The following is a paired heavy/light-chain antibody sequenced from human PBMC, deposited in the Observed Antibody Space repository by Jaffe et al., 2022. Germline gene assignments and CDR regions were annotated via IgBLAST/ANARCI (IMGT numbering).Heavy chain of an antibody. CDR1: GFTFSTYW. D-gene: IGHD1-1*01. V-gene: IGHV3-74*01. CDR2: INPDGSSS. J-gene: IGHJ4*02. Sequence: DVQLVESGGGLVQPGGSLRLSCAASGFTFSTYWMHWVRQGPGKGLVWVSRINPDGSSSSYTDSVKGRFTISRDNAKNTLYLQMNSLRVDDTAVYYCAREWNDMAFDCWGQGTLVTVSS. CDR3: AREWNDMAFDC.
Light chain of an antibody. CDR3: QQTYITPWT. Sequence: DIQMTQSPSSLSASIGDRVTITCRASQSLTTFLNWYQQKPGKAPKLLIYAASTLQTGVPSRFSGSGSGTDFTLTISSLQPEDFASYYCQQTYITPWTFGQGTKVEIK. V-gene: IGKV1-39*01. CDR2: AAS. J-gene: IGKJ1*01. CDR1: QSLTTF.